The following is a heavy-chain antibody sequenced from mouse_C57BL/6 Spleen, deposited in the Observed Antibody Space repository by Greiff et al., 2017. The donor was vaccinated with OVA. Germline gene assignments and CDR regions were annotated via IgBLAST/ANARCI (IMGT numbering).Heavy chain of an antibody. J-gene: IGHJ1*03. D-gene: IGHD1-1*01. CDR1: GFTFSSYG. CDR3: ARLNYGSSLWWYFDV. V-gene: IGHV5-6*02. Sequence: EVKLVESGGDLVKPGGSLKLSCAASGFTFSSYGMSWVRQTPDKRLEWVATISSGGSYTYYPDSVKGRFTISRDNAKNTLYLQMSSLKSEDTAMYYCARLNYGSSLWWYFDVWGTGTTVTVSS. CDR2: ISSGGSYT.